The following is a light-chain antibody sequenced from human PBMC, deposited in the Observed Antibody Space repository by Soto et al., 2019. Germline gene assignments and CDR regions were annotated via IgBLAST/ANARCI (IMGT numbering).Light chain of an antibody. Sequence: QSVLTQSPSASASLGASVKHTCTLSSGHSSYTIAWHQQQPEKGPRYLMTLNSDGSHRKGDGIPARFSGSSSGAERYLTISSLQSEDEADYYCQTWGSDIHVVFGGGTKLTVL. CDR2: LNSDGSH. J-gene: IGLJ2*01. CDR3: QTWGSDIHVV. V-gene: IGLV4-69*01. CDR1: SGHSSYT.